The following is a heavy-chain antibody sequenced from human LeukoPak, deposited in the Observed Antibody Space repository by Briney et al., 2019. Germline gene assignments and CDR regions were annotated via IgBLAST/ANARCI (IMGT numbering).Heavy chain of an antibody. CDR3: ARARLTTLYDFDF. CDR1: GDSITTYS. J-gene: IGHJ4*02. CDR2: NYYSGST. Sequence: SETLSLTCTVSGDSITTYSWTWIRQPPGKGLEWIGYNYYSGSTSYNPSLKSRVTISLDTSKNQFSLTLTSVTAADTAVYYCARARLTTLYDFDFWGQGTLVTVSS. V-gene: IGHV4-59*01. D-gene: IGHD3-3*01.